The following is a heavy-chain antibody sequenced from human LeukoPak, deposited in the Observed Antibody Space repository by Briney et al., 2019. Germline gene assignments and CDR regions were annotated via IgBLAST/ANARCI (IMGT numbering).Heavy chain of an antibody. CDR1: GFTFSDHY. CDR2: IKSKTDGGTT. J-gene: IGHJ4*02. Sequence: GGSLRLSCAASGFTFSDHYMDWVRQAPGKGLEWVGRIKSKTDGGTTDYAAPVKGRFTVSRDDLKNTLYLQMNSLKTEDTAVYYCTSEDQGGFDYWGQGTLVTVSS. CDR3: TSEDQGGFDY. D-gene: IGHD1-26*01. V-gene: IGHV3-15*01.